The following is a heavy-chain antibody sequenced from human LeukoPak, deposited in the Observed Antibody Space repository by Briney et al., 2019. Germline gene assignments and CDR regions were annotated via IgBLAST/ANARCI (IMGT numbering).Heavy chain of an antibody. J-gene: IGHJ4*02. CDR2: IDGGGGRT. D-gene: IGHD3-22*01. V-gene: IGHV3-23*01. CDR1: GFAFSSYA. Sequence: GGSLRLSCTASGFAFSSYAMSWVRQAPGVGLEWVSAIDGGGGRTWHADSVRGRFTISRDNSKNMLFMQMNSPRAEDTAVYYCAKDFYDCSGSRYDYWGQGTLVTVSS. CDR3: AKDFYDCSGSRYDY.